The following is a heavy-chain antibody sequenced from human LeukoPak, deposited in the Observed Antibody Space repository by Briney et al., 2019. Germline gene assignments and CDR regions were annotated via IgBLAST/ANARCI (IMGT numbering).Heavy chain of an antibody. J-gene: IGHJ4*02. CDR3: VSFYEAY. Sequence: GGSLRLSCAASGNYWMHWVRQAPGKGLVWVSHINSDGSWTSYADSVKGRFTISKDNAKNTVYLQMNNLRAEDTAAYYCVSFYEAYWGRGTLVTVSS. CDR1: GNYW. V-gene: IGHV3-74*01. CDR2: INSDGSWT. D-gene: IGHD2/OR15-2a*01.